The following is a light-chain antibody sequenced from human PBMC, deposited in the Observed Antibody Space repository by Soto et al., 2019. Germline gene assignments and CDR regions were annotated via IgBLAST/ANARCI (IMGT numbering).Light chain of an antibody. CDR3: QSYDSSLSGSGV. Sequence: QSVLTQPPSVSGAPGQRVTISCSGSSSNIGAGYDVHWYQQLPGTAPKLLISANNIRPSGVPDRFSGSKSGTSASLAITGLQAEDEADYYYQSYDSSLSGSGVFGGGTQLTVL. J-gene: IGLJ3*02. CDR2: ANN. CDR1: SSNIGAGYD. V-gene: IGLV1-40*01.